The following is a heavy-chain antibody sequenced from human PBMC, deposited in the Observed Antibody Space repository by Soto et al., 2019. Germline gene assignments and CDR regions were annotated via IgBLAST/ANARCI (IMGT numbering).Heavy chain of an antibody. CDR2: IIPIFGTA. V-gene: IGHV1-69*01. D-gene: IGHD6-19*01. J-gene: IGHJ2*01. Sequence: QVQLVQSGAEVKKPGSSVKVSCKASGGTFSSYAISWVRQAPGQGLEWMGGIIPIFGTANYAQKFQGRVTITADESTSTAYMELSSLRSEDTAVDYCARDGGIAVAGTVWYFDLWGRGTLVTVSS. CDR1: GGTFSSYA. CDR3: ARDGGIAVAGTVWYFDL.